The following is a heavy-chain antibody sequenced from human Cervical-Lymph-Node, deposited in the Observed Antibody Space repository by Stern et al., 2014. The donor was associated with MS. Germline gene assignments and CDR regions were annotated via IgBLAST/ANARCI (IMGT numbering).Heavy chain of an antibody. CDR3: ARAGDIVATIDSFDV. Sequence: VQLVESGGGLVKPGGSLRLSCAASGFTFSNYYMSWVRQAPGKGLEWVSYISIIGSTIFYADSVKGRFTISRDNAKNSLFLQMNSLRAEDTAVYYCARAGDIVATIDSFDVWGQGTVVTVSS. J-gene: IGHJ3*01. V-gene: IGHV3-11*01. CDR1: GFTFSNYY. D-gene: IGHD5-12*01. CDR2: ISIIGSTI.